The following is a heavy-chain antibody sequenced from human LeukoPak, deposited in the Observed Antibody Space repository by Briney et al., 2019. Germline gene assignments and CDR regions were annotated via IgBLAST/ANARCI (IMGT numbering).Heavy chain of an antibody. CDR3: ARVGGLQFNYYYYYMDV. Sequence: SETLSLTCTVSGGSISSYYWSWIRQPPGKGLEWIGYIYYSGSTNYNPSLKSRVTISVDTSKNQFSLKLSSVTAADTAVYYCARVGGLQFNYYYYYMDVWGKGTTVTVSS. CDR2: IYYSGST. D-gene: IGHD5-24*01. V-gene: IGHV4-59*01. J-gene: IGHJ6*03. CDR1: GGSISSYY.